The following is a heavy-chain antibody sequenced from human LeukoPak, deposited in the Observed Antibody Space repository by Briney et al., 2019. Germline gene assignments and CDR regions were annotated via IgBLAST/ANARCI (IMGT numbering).Heavy chain of an antibody. J-gene: IGHJ5*02. CDR1: GYSISSGFY. V-gene: IGHV4-38-2*01. CDR2: FYRSGNT. D-gene: IGHD2-15*01. Sequence: SETLSLTCAVSGYSISSGFYWGWIRQPPGKGLEWIGSFYRSGNTYYNPSLKSRVTISLDRTKNQFSLKLSSVTAADTAVYYCARTYLGYCSSGSCKTNWFDPWGQGTLVTVPS. CDR3: ARTYLGYCSSGSCKTNWFDP.